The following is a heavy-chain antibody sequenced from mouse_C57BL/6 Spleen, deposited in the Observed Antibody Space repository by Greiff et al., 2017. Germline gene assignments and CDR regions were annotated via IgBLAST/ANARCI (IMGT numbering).Heavy chain of an antibody. CDR2: IYPGSGST. Sequence: VQLQQPGAELVKPGASVKMSCKASGYTFTSYWITWVKQRPGQGLEWIGDIYPGSGSTNYNEKFKSKDTLTVDTSSSTAYMQLSSLTSEDSAVYYCSRFSLRAHYFDYWGQGTTLTVSS. V-gene: IGHV1-55*01. D-gene: IGHD1-1*01. J-gene: IGHJ2*01. CDR1: GYTFTSYW. CDR3: SRFSLRAHYFDY.